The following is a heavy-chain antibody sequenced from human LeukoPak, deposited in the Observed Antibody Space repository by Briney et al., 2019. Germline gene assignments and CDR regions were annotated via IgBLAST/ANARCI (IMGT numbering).Heavy chain of an antibody. CDR1: GGTFSSYA. CDR2: IIPIFGTA. D-gene: IGHD3-16*01. Sequence: GASVKVSCKASGGTFSSYAISWVRQAPGQGLEWTGGIIPIFGTANYTQKFQGRVTITADKSTSTAYMELSSLRSEDTAVYYCARDRGQRGGNAAPFDPWGQGTLVTVSS. V-gene: IGHV1-69*06. CDR3: ARDRGQRGGNAAPFDP. J-gene: IGHJ5*02.